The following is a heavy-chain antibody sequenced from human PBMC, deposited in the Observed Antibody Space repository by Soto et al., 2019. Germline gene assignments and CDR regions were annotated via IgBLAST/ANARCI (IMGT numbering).Heavy chain of an antibody. J-gene: IGHJ6*02. CDR1: GGTFSSYA. D-gene: IGHD2-2*01. V-gene: IGHV1-69*01. CDR2: IIPIFGTA. CDR3: AREVVYCSSTSCFPDYYYGMDV. Sequence: QVQLVQSGAEVKKPGSSVKVSCKASGGTFSSYAISWVRQAPGQGLEWMGGIIPIFGTANYAQKFQGRVTITADESTSTAYMELSSLRSEDTAVYYCAREVVYCSSTSCFPDYYYGMDVWGQGTTVTVSS.